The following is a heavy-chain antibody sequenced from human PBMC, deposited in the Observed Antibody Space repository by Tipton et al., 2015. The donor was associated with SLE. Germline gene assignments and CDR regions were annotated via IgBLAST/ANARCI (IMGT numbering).Heavy chain of an antibody. D-gene: IGHD2-8*01. V-gene: IGHV4-59*08. J-gene: IGHJ6*02. CDR2: ISYGGGT. Sequence: LRLSCSVSGGSISSNYWIWIRQPPGKGLEWIGYISYGGGTNYNPSLKSRVTMSVDTAKKQFSLKLTSVTAADTAVYYCARGMLTWRGAIIGVDVWGQGTSVNVSS. CDR1: GGSISSNY. CDR3: ARGMLTWRGAIIGVDV.